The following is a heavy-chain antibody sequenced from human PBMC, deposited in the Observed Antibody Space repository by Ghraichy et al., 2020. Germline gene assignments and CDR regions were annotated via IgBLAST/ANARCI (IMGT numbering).Heavy chain of an antibody. CDR3: ARTREATGDY. V-gene: IGHV3-30*04. CDR1: GFTFSSYA. J-gene: IGHJ4*02. Sequence: GESLNISCAASGFTFSSYAMHWVRQAPGKGLEWVAVISYDGSNKYYADSVKGRFTISRDNSKNTLYLQMNSLRAEDTAVYYCARTREATGDYWGQGTLVTVSS. CDR2: ISYDGSNK. D-gene: IGHD3-9*01.